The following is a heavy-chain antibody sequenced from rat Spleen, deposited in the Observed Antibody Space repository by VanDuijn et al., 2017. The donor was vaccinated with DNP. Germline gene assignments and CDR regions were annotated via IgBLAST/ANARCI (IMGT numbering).Heavy chain of an antibody. CDR1: GFTFSDYY. CDR3: ARPSFPEITPGWFVS. J-gene: IGHJ3*01. Sequence: EVQLVESGGGLVQPGRSLKLSCAASGFTFSDYYMAWVRQAPKKGLEWVAYISYEGSRTYYRDSVKGRFTISRDNAKNTLYLQMNSLRSEDTATYYCARPSFPEITPGWFVSWGQGTLVTVSS. CDR2: ISYEGSRT. V-gene: IGHV5-22*01. D-gene: IGHD1-4*01.